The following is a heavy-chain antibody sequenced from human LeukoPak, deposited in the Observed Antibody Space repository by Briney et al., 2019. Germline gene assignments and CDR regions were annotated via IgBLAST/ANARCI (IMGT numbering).Heavy chain of an antibody. CDR3: ATHWLEATKTYSYWFDP. CDR2: ITHSGST. D-gene: IGHD1/OR15-1a*01. Sequence: PSETLSLTCGVYGGSFSGYYWSWIRQPPGKGLEWIGEITHSGSTKYNPSLKSRVTLSVDTSKNQISLKLNSVTAADTAVYYCATHWLEATKTYSYWFDPWGQGTLVTVSS. V-gene: IGHV4-34*01. J-gene: IGHJ5*02. CDR1: GGSFSGYY.